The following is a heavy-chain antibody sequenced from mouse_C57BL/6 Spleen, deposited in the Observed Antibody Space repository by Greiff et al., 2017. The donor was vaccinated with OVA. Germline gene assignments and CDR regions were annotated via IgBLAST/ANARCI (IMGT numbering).Heavy chain of an antibody. CDR1: GYTFTDYN. CDR2: INPNNGGT. CDR3: ARGFYYGNYGFDY. J-gene: IGHJ2*01. D-gene: IGHD2-1*01. V-gene: IGHV1-22*01. Sequence: EVQLQQSGPELVKPGASVKMSCKASGYTFTDYNMHWVKQSHGKSLEWIGYINPNNGGTSYNQKFKGKATLTVNKSSSTAYMELRSLTSEDSAVYYCARGFYYGNYGFDYWGQGTTLTVSS.